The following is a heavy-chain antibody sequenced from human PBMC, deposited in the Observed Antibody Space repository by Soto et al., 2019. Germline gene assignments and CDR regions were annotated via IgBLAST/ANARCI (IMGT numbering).Heavy chain of an antibody. CDR2: IHYSGTT. D-gene: IGHD3-22*01. J-gene: IGHJ5*02. V-gene: IGHV4-59*08. Sequence: PSETLSLTCTVSGGSIGDDYWSWIRQPPGKGLEWIAFIHYSGTTSYNPSLKSRVTISVDTSKNQFSLKLTSVTAADTALYYCARDYFDSSDYTTNWFDPWGQGALVTVS. CDR3: ARDYFDSSDYTTNWFDP. CDR1: GGSIGDDY.